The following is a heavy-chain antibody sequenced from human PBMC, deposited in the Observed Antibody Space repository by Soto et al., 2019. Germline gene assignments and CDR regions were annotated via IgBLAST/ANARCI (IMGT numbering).Heavy chain of an antibody. V-gene: IGHV3-30*18. CDR2: ISYHGTEK. Sequence: QVQLVESGGGVVQPGMSLRLSCAASGVTFTNYAMHWVRQAPGKGLEWVADISYHGTEKGYADSVKGRFTISRDNSKITLYVQMSSLRPDDTAVYYCAKHLAGVYTGYYSMDVSGQRTPVIVSS. CDR3: AKHLAGVYTGYYSMDV. J-gene: IGHJ6*02. CDR1: GVTFTNYA. D-gene: IGHD3-16*01.